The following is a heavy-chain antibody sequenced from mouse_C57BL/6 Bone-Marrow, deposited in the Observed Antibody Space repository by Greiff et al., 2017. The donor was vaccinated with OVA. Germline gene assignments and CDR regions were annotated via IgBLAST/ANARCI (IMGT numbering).Heavy chain of an antibody. CDR3: ARDYYYGSPYWYFDV. V-gene: IGHV3-6*01. Sequence: EVKVEESGPGLVKPSQSLSLTCSVTGYSITSGYYWNWIRQFLGNKLEWMGYISYNGSNNYNPSLKNLISITRDTSKNQFFLKLNSVTTEDTATYYCARDYYYGSPYWYFDVWGTGTTVTVSS. CDR1: GYSITSGYY. CDR2: ISYNGSN. J-gene: IGHJ1*03. D-gene: IGHD1-1*01.